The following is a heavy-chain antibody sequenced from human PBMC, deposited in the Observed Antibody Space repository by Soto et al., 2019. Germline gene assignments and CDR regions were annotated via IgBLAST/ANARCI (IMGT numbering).Heavy chain of an antibody. CDR2: IKQDGSEK. V-gene: IGHV3-7*01. CDR3: ARDVAAAGHFYYYYGMDV. Sequence: GGSLRLSCAASGFTFSSYWMSWVRQAPGKGLEWVANIKQDGSEKYYVDSVKGRFTISRDNAKNSLYLQMNSLRAEDTAVYYCARDVAAAGHFYYYYGMDVWGQGTTVTVSS. CDR1: GFTFSSYW. D-gene: IGHD6-13*01. J-gene: IGHJ6*02.